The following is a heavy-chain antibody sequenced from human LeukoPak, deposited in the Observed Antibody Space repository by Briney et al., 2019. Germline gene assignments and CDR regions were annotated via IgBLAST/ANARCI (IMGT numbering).Heavy chain of an antibody. Sequence: GASVKVYCKASGYTFTSYAMNWVRQAPGQGLEWMGWINTNTGNPTYAQGFTGRFVFSLDTSVSTAYLQISSLKAEDTAVYYCAREIAVAGKGNWFDPWGQGTLVTVSS. D-gene: IGHD6-19*01. V-gene: IGHV7-4-1*02. J-gene: IGHJ5*02. CDR3: AREIAVAGKGNWFDP. CDR2: INTNTGNP. CDR1: GYTFTSYA.